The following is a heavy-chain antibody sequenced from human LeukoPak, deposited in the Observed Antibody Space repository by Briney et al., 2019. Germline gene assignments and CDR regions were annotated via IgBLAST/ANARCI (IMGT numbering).Heavy chain of an antibody. Sequence: GRSLRLSCAASGFTFDDYAMHWVRQAPGKGLEWVSGISWNSGSIGYADSVKGRFTISRDNAKNSLYLQMNSLRAEDMALYYCASSKQWPSTQFDYWGQGTLVTVSS. CDR1: GFTFDDYA. V-gene: IGHV3-9*03. D-gene: IGHD6-19*01. CDR3: ASSKQWPSTQFDY. J-gene: IGHJ4*02. CDR2: ISWNSGSI.